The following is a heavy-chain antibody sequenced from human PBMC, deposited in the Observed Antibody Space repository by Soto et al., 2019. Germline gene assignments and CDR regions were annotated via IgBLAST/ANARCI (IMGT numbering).Heavy chain of an antibody. J-gene: IGHJ6*03. V-gene: IGHV4-59*11. CDR2: VYYSGST. D-gene: IGHD3-10*01. Sequence: QVQLQESGPGLVKPSETLSLTCSVSGGSFSGPYWSWIRQPPGKGLEWIGDVYYSGSTNYNPSLKSRVTISVDTSKNQFSLKLSSVTAADTAVYYCARGSYPYRGYYYMDVWGKGTTVTVSS. CDR3: ARGSYPYRGYYYMDV. CDR1: GGSFSGPY.